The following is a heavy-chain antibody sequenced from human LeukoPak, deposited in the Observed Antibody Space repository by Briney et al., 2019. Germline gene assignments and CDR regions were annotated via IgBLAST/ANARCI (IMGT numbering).Heavy chain of an antibody. CDR3: ARPNYDILTGYPFDY. CDR2: ISAYNANT. Sequence: VASVKVSCKASAYTLTSYGISWVRQAPGQGLEWMGWISAYNANTNYAQKLQGRVTMTADTSTSTAYMELRSLRSDDTAVYYCARPNYDILTGYPFDYWGQGTLVTVSS. J-gene: IGHJ4*02. V-gene: IGHV1-18*01. D-gene: IGHD3-9*01. CDR1: AYTLTSYG.